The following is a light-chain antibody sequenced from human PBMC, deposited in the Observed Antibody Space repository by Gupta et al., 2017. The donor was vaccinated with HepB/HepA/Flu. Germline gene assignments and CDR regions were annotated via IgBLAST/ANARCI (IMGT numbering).Light chain of an antibody. Sequence: DIVLTQSPLSLPVTPGEPASISCRSSQSLLHSNGYNYLDWYLQKPGQSPQLLIYLGSNRASGVPDRFSGSGSGTDFTLKISRGEADDVGVYYCRQSLQTPLSFGGGTKVEIK. CDR2: LGS. V-gene: IGKV2-28*01. CDR3: RQSLQTPLS. CDR1: QSLLHSNGYNY. J-gene: IGKJ4*01.